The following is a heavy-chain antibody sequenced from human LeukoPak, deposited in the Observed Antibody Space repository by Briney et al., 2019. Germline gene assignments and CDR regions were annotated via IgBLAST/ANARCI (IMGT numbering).Heavy chain of an antibody. J-gene: IGHJ4*02. D-gene: IGHD1-26*01. CDR3: ARDVSGSLDY. CDR1: GFTFNTYW. CDR2: IKQDGSVK. Sequence: PGGSLRLSFAASGFTFNTYWMAWVRRAPGKGLEWVANIKQDGSVKNYVDSVKGRFTISRDDAKNSVYLQMNSLKTEDTAVYYCARDVSGSLDYWGKGTLVTVSA. V-gene: IGHV3-7*01.